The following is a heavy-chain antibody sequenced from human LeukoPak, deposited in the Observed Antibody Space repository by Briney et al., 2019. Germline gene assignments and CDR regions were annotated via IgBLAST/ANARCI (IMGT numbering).Heavy chain of an antibody. J-gene: IGHJ4*02. Sequence: ASVTVSCKASGYTFTNYGISWVRQAPGQGLEWMGWISAYDGNTNYAQKLQGRVTMTTDTSTSTAYMELRSLTSDDTAVYYCARSLEEVTYYFDYWGQGTLVTVSS. CDR3: ARSLEEVTYYFDY. V-gene: IGHV1-18*01. D-gene: IGHD2-21*02. CDR2: ISAYDGNT. CDR1: GYTFTNYG.